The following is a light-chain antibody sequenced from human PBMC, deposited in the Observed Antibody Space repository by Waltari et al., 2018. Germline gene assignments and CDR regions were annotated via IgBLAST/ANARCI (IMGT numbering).Light chain of an antibody. CDR1: QSVSSY. Sequence: EIVFTQSPANVSLSPGERATLPCRASQSVSSYLAWYQQKPGQAPRLLIYDASNRATGIPARFSGSGSGTDFTLTISSLEPEDFAVYYCQQRSNWPLTFGGGTKVEIK. J-gene: IGKJ4*01. V-gene: IGKV3-11*01. CDR2: DAS. CDR3: QQRSNWPLT.